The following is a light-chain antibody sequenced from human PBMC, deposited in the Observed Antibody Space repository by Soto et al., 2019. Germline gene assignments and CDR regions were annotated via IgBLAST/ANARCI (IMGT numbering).Light chain of an antibody. CDR1: QNIRFY. CDR3: LQTYTPPRT. J-gene: IGKJ2*01. V-gene: IGKV1-39*01. CDR2: ASS. Sequence: DIEMTQSPSSLSASVGDRVTITCRASQNIRFYFNWYHQKPGRAPELLIYASSTLPNGVALRFSGRGSGTDFPLTSSGLQPEYLASYYCLQTYTPPRTFGQGTRLEI.